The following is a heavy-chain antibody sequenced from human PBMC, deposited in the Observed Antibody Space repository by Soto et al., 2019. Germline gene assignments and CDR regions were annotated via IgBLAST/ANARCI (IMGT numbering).Heavy chain of an antibody. CDR3: ARQAAAPGIDLWFDP. CDR1: GGSISSSRAY. CDR2: IFYAGNT. J-gene: IGHJ5*02. Sequence: SETLSLTCNVSGGSISSSRAYWAWFRQPPGKELEWIANIFYAGNTYYNPSLKSRVTVSVDTSKNQFSLKLDSVTAAGTAVYYCARQAAAPGIDLWFDPWGQGTLVTVSS. D-gene: IGHD6-13*01. V-gene: IGHV4-39*01.